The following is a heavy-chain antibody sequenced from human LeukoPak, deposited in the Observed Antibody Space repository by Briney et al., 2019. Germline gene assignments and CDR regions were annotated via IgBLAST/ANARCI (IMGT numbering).Heavy chain of an antibody. Sequence: GGSLRLSCAASGFTLSSYWMSWVRQAPGKGLEWVANIKQDGREKYYVDSVKGRFNISRDNAKNSLYLQMNSLRAEDPVVYYCAGDSGGVVAARGYFDYWGQGTLVTVSS. J-gene: IGHJ4*02. CDR3: AGDSGGVVAARGYFDY. D-gene: IGHD2-15*01. CDR1: GFTLSSYW. CDR2: IKQDGREK. V-gene: IGHV3-7*01.